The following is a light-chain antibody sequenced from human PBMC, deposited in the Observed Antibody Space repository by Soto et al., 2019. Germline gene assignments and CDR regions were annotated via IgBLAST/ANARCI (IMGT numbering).Light chain of an antibody. J-gene: IGKJ1*01. CDR3: QQYDSRLS. V-gene: IGKV1-5*03. Sequence: DRQMTQSPSTLSAYVGDRVTITCRASQDVNNWLAWYQQKPGKAPKLLIYEASSLVTGVPSRFSGSGSGTEFTLTISSLQHDAFATYYCQQYDSRLSFGQGTKVEVQ. CDR2: EAS. CDR1: QDVNNW.